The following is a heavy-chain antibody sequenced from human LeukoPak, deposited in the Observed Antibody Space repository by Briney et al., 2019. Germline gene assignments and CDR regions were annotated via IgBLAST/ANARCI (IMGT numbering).Heavy chain of an antibody. CDR1: GGSISSYY. CDR3: ASSYYDSSGIYAFDI. Sequence: ASETLSLTCTVSGGSISSYYWSWIRQPPGKGLEWLGYIYYSGSTNYNPSLKSRVTISVDTSKNQFSLKLSSVTAADTAVYYCASSYYDSSGIYAFDIWGQGTMVTVSS. V-gene: IGHV4-59*01. J-gene: IGHJ3*02. D-gene: IGHD3-22*01. CDR2: IYYSGST.